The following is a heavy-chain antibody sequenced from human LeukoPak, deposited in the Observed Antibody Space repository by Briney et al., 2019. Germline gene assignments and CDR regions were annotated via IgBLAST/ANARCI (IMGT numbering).Heavy chain of an antibody. CDR1: GYTFTSYD. D-gene: IGHD3-22*01. Sequence: ASVKVSCKASGYTFTSYDINWMRQATGQGLEWMGGMNPNSGNTGYAQKFQGRVTMTRNTSISTAYMELSSLRSEDTAVYYCARAYDSSGYMWGWFDPWGQGTLVTASS. CDR3: ARAYDSSGYMWGWFDP. V-gene: IGHV1-8*01. J-gene: IGHJ5*02. CDR2: MNPNSGNT.